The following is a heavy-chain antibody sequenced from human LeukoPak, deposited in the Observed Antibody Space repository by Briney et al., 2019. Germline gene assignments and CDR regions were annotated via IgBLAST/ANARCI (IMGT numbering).Heavy chain of an antibody. CDR3: ARDIGYVD. D-gene: IGHD5-12*01. J-gene: IGHJ4*02. CDR2: ISWNSGSI. CDR1: GFTFDDYA. Sequence: GGSLRLSCAASGFTFDDYAMHWVRQAPGKGLEWVSGISWNSGSIGYADSVKGRFTISRDNAKNSLYLQMNSLRAEDTAVYYCARDIGYVDWGQGTLVTVSS. V-gene: IGHV3-9*01.